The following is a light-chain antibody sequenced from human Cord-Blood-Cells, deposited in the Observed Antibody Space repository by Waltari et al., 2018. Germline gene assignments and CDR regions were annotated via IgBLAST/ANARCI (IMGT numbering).Light chain of an antibody. Sequence: EIVLTQSPGTLPLSPGERATLSCRASQSVSRSYLAWYQQKPGQAPRLLLYGASSRAPGIPDRFSGSGSGTDFALTISRLEPEDFAVYYCQQYGSSPLTFGGGTKVEIK. CDR3: QQYGSSPLT. CDR2: GAS. V-gene: IGKV3-20*01. J-gene: IGKJ4*01. CDR1: QSVSRSY.